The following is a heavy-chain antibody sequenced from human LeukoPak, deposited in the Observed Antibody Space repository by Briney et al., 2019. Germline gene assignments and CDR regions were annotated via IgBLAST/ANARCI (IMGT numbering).Heavy chain of an antibody. J-gene: IGHJ6*03. CDR3: AKDRAVRSYFYYRDV. D-gene: IGHD6-19*01. CDR2: IWYERINK. V-gene: IGHV3-33*03. CDR1: GFPFSSYG. Sequence: GGSLTLSCAACGFPFSSYGMLWLRQAPGKGLEWVADIWYERINKYYTDTVKRRVTISRDKSKNTPYLQISSLRAEDTAAYNCAKDRAVRSYFYYRDVWGEGTTVTVSS.